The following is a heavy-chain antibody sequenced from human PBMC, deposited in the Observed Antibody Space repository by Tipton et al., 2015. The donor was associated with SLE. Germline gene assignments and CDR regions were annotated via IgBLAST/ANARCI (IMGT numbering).Heavy chain of an antibody. D-gene: IGHD3-3*01. CDR1: GFTFSTYD. CDR3: ARAPPYYDFWSGMGPVGMDV. CDR2: IGTTDDT. V-gene: IGHV3-13*01. Sequence: SLRLSCAASGFTFSTYDMHWVRQGIGKGLEWVSAIGTTDDTYYSGSVKGRFTISRENAKNSLYLQMNSLRAGDTAVYYCARAPPYYDFWSGMGPVGMDVWGKGTSVTVSS. J-gene: IGHJ6*04.